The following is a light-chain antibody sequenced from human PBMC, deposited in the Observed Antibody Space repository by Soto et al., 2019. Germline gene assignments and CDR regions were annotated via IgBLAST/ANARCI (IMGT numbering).Light chain of an antibody. CDR3: QQYSRSPQKMYT. CDR2: AAS. CDR1: QSVSSIY. J-gene: IGKJ2*01. Sequence: EIVLTQSPGTLSLSPGERATLSCRASQSVSSIYLAWYQQKPGQAPRLVIYAASSRANGIPDRFSGSGSGTDFTLTISRVEPEDFAVYYCQQYSRSPQKMYTFGQGTKLEIK. V-gene: IGKV3-20*01.